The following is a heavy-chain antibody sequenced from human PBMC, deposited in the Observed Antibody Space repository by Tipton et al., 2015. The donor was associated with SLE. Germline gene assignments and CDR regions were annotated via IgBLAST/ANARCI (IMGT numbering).Heavy chain of an antibody. CDR1: GYTFTNYA. J-gene: IGHJ6*03. V-gene: IGHV1-18*01. CDR2: ISAYNGNT. D-gene: IGHD2-2*01. Sequence: QSGPEVKKPGASVKVSCKASGYTFTNYAMNWVRQAPGQGLEWMGWISAYNGNTNYAQKLQGRVTMTTDTSTSTAYMELRSLRSDDTAVYYCARAIVVVPGHYYMDVWGKGTTVTISS. CDR3: ARAIVVVPGHYYMDV.